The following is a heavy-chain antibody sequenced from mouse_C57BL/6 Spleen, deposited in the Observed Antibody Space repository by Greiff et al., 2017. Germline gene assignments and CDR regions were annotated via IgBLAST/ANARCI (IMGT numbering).Heavy chain of an antibody. CDR1: GYSFPDYN. D-gene: IGHD3-2*01. CDR3: AREEEGARQLYAMDY. J-gene: IGHJ4*01. CDR2: INPNYGTT. Sequence: EVQLQQSGPELVKPGASVKISCKASGYSFPDYNMNWVKPSNGKSLEWIGVINPNYGTTSYNQKFKGKATLTVDQSSSTAYMQLNSLTSEDSAVYYCAREEEGARQLYAMDYWGQGTSVTVSS. V-gene: IGHV1-39*01.